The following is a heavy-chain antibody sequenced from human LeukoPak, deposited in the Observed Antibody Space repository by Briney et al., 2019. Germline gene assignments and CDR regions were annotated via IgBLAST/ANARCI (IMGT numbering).Heavy chain of an antibody. D-gene: IGHD6-19*01. Sequence: SETLSLTCTVSGGSISSYNWSWIRQPPGKGLEWIGYIFYTGSTNYNPSLKSRVTISVLTSKNRFSLKLSSVTAADTAVYYCARILRAAVAGLYYYYMDVWGKGTTVTVSS. CDR1: GGSISSYN. CDR2: IFYTGST. V-gene: IGHV4-59*12. CDR3: ARILRAAVAGLYYYYMDV. J-gene: IGHJ6*03.